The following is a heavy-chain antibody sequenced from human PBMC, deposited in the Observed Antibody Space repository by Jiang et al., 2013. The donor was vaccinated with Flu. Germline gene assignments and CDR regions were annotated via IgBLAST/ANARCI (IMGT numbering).Heavy chain of an antibody. V-gene: IGHV4-59*01. Sequence: PGLVKPSETLSLTCTVSGGSNITYYWSWIRQPPGKGLEWIGYIYKSGNTKYNPSLKSRVTISVDTSKNQFSLKLTSVTAADTAVYYCARSFGGAPFAYYYGMDVWGQGTTVTISS. CDR2: IYKSGNT. J-gene: IGHJ6*02. CDR1: GGSNITYY. CDR3: ARSFGGAPFAYYYGMDV. D-gene: IGHD3-16*01.